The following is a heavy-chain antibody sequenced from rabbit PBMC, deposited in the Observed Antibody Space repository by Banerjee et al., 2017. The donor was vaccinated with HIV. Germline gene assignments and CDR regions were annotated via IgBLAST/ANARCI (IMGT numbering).Heavy chain of an antibody. V-gene: IGHV1S45*01. CDR2: IYTGSSGST. J-gene: IGHJ4*01. CDR3: ARNYDDYGDWSFNL. Sequence: QEQLEESGGDLVKPEGSLTLTCTASGFSFSNKYVMCWVRQAPGKGLEWIACIYTGSSGSTQYANWAKGRFTSSKTSSTTVTLQMTSLTAADTATYFCARNYDDYGDWSFNLWGPGTLVTVS. CDR1: GFSFSNKYV. D-gene: IGHD2-1*01.